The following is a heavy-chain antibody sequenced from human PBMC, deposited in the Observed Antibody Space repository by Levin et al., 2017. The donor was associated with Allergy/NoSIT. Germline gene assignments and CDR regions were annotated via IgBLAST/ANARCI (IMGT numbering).Heavy chain of an antibody. D-gene: IGHD4-11*01. Sequence: GESLKISCAASGFTFNKYGIHWVRQAPGKGLEWVGIIGYDGNSNYYADSVKGRFTISRDNSKNTVYLQMNSLRAEETEGTYCARGLIDYNDNRVAYWGQGTLVTVSS. V-gene: IGHV3-33*01. J-gene: IGHJ4*02. CDR1: GFTFNKYG. CDR2: IGYDGNSN. CDR3: ARGLIDYNDNRVAY.